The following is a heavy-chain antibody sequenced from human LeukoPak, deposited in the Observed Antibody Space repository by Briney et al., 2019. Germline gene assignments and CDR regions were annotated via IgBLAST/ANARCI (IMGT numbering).Heavy chain of an antibody. J-gene: IGHJ1*01. CDR2: ISSSSSYI. CDR1: GFTFSSYS. Sequence: KSGGSLRLSCAASGFTFSSYSMNWVRQAPGKGLEWVSSISSSSSYIYYADSVKGRFTISRDNAKNSLYLQMNSLRAEDTAVYYCARDLGRDGYSSEYFQHWGQGTLVTASS. CDR3: ARDLGRDGYSSEYFQH. D-gene: IGHD5-24*01. V-gene: IGHV3-21*01.